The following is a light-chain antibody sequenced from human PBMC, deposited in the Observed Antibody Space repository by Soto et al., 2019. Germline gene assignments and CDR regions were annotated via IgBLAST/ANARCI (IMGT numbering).Light chain of an antibody. CDR2: DNY. Sequence: QSVLTQPPSVSAAPGQKVTISCSGVNSNVGSNSVSWYQQLPRTAPKLLIYDNYKRPSGIPDRFSGSKSGSSATLAITALQTGDEADYYCGTWDSSLSGEVFGTGTKLTVL. CDR3: GTWDSSLSGEV. V-gene: IGLV1-51*01. CDR1: NSNVGSNS. J-gene: IGLJ1*01.